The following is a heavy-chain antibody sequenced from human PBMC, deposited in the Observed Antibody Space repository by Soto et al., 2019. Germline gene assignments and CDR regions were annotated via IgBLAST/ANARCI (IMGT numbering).Heavy chain of an antibody. CDR2: ISAYNGNT. V-gene: IGHV1-18*01. Sequence: ASVKVSCKASGYTFTSYGISWVRQAPGQGLEWMGWISAYNGNTNYAQKLQGRVTMTTDTSTSTAYMELRSLRSDDTAVYYCARQYCSGGSCSYYYYYGMDVWGQGTTVTVSS. CDR3: ARQYCSGGSCSYYYYYGMDV. D-gene: IGHD2-15*01. CDR1: GYTFTSYG. J-gene: IGHJ6*02.